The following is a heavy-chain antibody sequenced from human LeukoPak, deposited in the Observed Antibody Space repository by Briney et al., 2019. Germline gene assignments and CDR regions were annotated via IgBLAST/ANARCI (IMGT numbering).Heavy chain of an antibody. CDR2: INSDGSST. V-gene: IGHV3-74*01. Sequence: PGGSLRLSCAVSGFTFSSYWMHWVRQAPGKGLVWVSRINSDGSSTSYADSVKGRFTISRDNAKNTLYLQMNSLRAEDTAVYYCARVAGGYSSGWPFDYWGQGTLVTVSS. CDR3: ARVAGGYSSGWPFDY. CDR1: GFTFSSYW. J-gene: IGHJ4*02. D-gene: IGHD6-19*01.